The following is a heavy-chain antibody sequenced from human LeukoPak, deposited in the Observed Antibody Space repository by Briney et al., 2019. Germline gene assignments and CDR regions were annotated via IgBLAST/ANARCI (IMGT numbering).Heavy chain of an antibody. D-gene: IGHD3-10*02. V-gene: IGHV3-30*18. Sequence: LRLSCAASGFTFSSYGMHWVRQAPGKGLEWVAVISYDGSNKYYADSVKGRFTISRDNSKNTLYLQMNSLRAEDTAVYYCAKDLVRGVIRDLTGYGMDVWGQGTTVTVSS. CDR1: GFTFSSYG. J-gene: IGHJ6*02. CDR3: AKDLVRGVIRDLTGYGMDV. CDR2: ISYDGSNK.